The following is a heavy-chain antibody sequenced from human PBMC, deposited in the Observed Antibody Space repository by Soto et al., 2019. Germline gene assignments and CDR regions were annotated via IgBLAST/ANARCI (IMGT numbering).Heavy chain of an antibody. D-gene: IGHD2-21*02. CDR2: VNPSGGHT. CDR3: ARGGHVVVVTAALDY. Sequence: QVQLMQSGAEVKKPGASVKVSCKASGDTFSDYYIHWVRQAPGQGLEWMGTVNPSGGHTTYSQHFRGRVTMTRDTSTSTLHVELTSLTSEDTAVYYCARGGHVVVVTAALDYWGQGTLVTVSS. V-gene: IGHV1-46*01. CDR1: GDTFSDYY. J-gene: IGHJ4*02.